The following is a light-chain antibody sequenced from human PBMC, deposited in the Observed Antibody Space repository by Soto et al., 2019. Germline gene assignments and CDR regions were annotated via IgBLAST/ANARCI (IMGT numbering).Light chain of an antibody. J-gene: IGKJ1*01. Sequence: DTVMTQSPDSLAVSLGERATINCKSSQSVLYSSNNKNYLAWYQQKPGQPPKLLIYWASTRESGVPDRFSGSGSGTDFTLTITSLQAEDVVVYYCQQYYSTPRTFGQGTKVEIK. CDR3: QQYYSTPRT. CDR1: QSVLYSSNNKNY. CDR2: WAS. V-gene: IGKV4-1*01.